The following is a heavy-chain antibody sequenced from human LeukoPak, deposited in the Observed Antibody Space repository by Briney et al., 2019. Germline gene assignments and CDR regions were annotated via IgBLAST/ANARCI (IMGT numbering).Heavy chain of an antibody. D-gene: IGHD4-23*01. CDR3: ARHPIPSPDYGGNSEGFDI. V-gene: IGHV4-39*01. CDR2: IYYSGST. Sequence: SETLSLTCTVSGGSISSSSYYWGWLRQPPGKGLEWIGSIYYSGSTYYNPSLKSRVTISVDTSKNQFSLKLRSVTAADTAVYYCARHPIPSPDYGGNSEGFDIWGQGTMVTVSS. CDR1: GGSISSSSYY. J-gene: IGHJ3*02.